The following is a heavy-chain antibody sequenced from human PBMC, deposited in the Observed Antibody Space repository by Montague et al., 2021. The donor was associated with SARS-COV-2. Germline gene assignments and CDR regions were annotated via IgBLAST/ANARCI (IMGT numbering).Heavy chain of an antibody. CDR2: IYYSGST. V-gene: IGHV4-39*01. Sequence: SETLSLTSTVSGGSISGSSYYWGWIRQPPGKGLEWIGSIYYSGSTYYXPSLKSRVTISVDTSKNQFSLKLSSVTAADTAVYYCARQRRGGLVSTPRFFDYWGQGTLVTVSS. J-gene: IGHJ4*02. CDR3: ARQRRGGLVSTPRFFDY. CDR1: GGSISGSSYY. D-gene: IGHD6-19*01.